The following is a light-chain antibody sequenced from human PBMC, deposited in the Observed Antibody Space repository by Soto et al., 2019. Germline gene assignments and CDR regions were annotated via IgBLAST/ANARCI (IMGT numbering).Light chain of an antibody. CDR3: QQYGSSYPWT. CDR2: GAS. J-gene: IGKJ1*01. Sequence: EIVLTQSPGTLSLSPVERATLSFSASQSVSSNYLAWYQQKPGQAPRLLIYGASSRATGIPDRFSGSGSGTDFTLTIRRLEPEDFAVYYCQQYGSSYPWTFGQGTKVDNK. V-gene: IGKV3-20*01. CDR1: QSVSSNY.